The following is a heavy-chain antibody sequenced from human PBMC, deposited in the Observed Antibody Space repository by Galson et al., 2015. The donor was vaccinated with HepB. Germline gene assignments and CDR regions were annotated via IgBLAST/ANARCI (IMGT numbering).Heavy chain of an antibody. CDR3: ARVGLHWYFDL. CDR1: GFTFGTYD. J-gene: IGHJ2*01. CDR2: IGTAGDT. V-gene: IGHV3-13*04. Sequence: SLRLSCAASGFTFGTYDMHWVRQVPGKGLEWVSTIGTAGDTYYPDSVKGRLTISRENAKNSFYLQMNSLRAGDTAVYYCARVGLHWYFDLWGRGTLVTVSS.